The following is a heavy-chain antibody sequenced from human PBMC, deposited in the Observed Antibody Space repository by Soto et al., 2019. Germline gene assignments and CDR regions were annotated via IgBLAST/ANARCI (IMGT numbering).Heavy chain of an antibody. J-gene: IGHJ4*02. V-gene: IGHV3-30-3*01. Sequence: GGSLRLSCAASGFTFSSYAMHWVRQAPGKGLEWVSVISCGGSNKYYADSVKGRFTISRDNSKNTPYLQMNSLRAEDTAVYYCAKDAVISSGWTFDYWGQGTLVTVSS. CDR1: GFTFSSYA. CDR3: AKDAVISSGWTFDY. CDR2: ISCGGSNK. D-gene: IGHD6-19*01.